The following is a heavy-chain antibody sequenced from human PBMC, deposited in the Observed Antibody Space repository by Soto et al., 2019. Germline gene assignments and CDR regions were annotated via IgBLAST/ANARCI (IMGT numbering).Heavy chain of an antibody. CDR1: GGSFSGYY. Sequence: SETLSLTCAVYGGSFSGYYWSWIRQPPGKGLEWIGEINHSGSTNYNPSLKSRVTISVNTSKNQFSLKLSSVTAAATAVYCCASSELTGDYWGQGTLVTVSS. V-gene: IGHV4-34*01. J-gene: IGHJ4*02. CDR3: ASSELTGDY. D-gene: IGHD7-27*01. CDR2: INHSGST.